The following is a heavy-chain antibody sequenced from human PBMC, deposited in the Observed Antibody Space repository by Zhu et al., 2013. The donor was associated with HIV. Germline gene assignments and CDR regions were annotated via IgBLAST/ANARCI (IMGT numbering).Heavy chain of an antibody. CDR3: ARGRSSSSLHYYGMDV. CDR2: MNPHSGHS. Sequence: QVHLVQSGAEVKEPGASVKVSCKASGYTFTSYDINWARQATGQGLEWMGWMNPHSGHSGCAQKFQGRVSLTMNTSISTVYMELSSLRSEDTAVYYCARGRSSSSLHYYGMDVWGQGTAITVSS. V-gene: IGHV1-8*02. D-gene: IGHD6-13*01. CDR1: GYTFTSYD. J-gene: IGHJ6*02.